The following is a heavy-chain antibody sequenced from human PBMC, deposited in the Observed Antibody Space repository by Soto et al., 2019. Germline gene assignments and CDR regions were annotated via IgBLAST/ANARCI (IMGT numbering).Heavy chain of an antibody. Sequence: PGGSLRLSCAASGFSSSAYAMNWVRQAPGKGLQWVSGLVGNGGDRNYADSVRGRFTVSRDNSKNTLYLQMNNLRDEDTAVYYCAKDFIANNGVWEAFDMWGRGTEVTVSS. CDR2: LVGNGGDR. CDR1: GFSSSAYA. CDR3: AKDFIANNGVWEAFDM. V-gene: IGHV3-23*01. D-gene: IGHD2-8*01. J-gene: IGHJ3*02.